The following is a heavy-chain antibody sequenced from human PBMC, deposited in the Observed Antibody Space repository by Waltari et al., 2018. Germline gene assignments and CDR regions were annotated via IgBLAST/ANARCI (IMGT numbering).Heavy chain of an antibody. V-gene: IGHV3-7*04. D-gene: IGHD5-12*01. CDR3: ARGGYDFRHWYFDL. CDR2: IKQDGSEK. Sequence: EVQLVESGGGLVQPGGSLRLSCAASGFTFSSYWMSWVRQAPGKGLEWVANIKQDGSEKYYVDSVKGRFTISRDNAKNSLYLQMNSLRAEDTAVYYCARGGYDFRHWYFDLWGRGTLVTVSS. J-gene: IGHJ2*01. CDR1: GFTFSSYW.